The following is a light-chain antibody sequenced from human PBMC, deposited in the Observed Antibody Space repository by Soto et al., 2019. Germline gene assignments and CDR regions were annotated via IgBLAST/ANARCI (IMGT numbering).Light chain of an antibody. V-gene: IGKV1-5*01. CDR2: DAS. Sequence: DIQMTQSPSTLSGSVGDRVTITCRASQSISTWLAWFQQKPGKAPDLLIYDASSLESGVPSRFSGSGSGTEFTLTISSLQPDDFATYYCQQYNSYSPKFGQGTKVDIK. J-gene: IGKJ1*01. CDR1: QSISTW. CDR3: QQYNSYSPK.